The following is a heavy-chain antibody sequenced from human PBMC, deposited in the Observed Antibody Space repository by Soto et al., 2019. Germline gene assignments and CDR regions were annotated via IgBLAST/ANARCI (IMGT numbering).Heavy chain of an antibody. Sequence: GGSLRLSCAASGFTFSSYAMHWVRQAPGKGLEWVAVISYDGSNKYYADSVKGRFTISRDNSKNTLYLQMNSLRAEDTAVYYCARADYDFWSGYFNWGQGTLVTVSS. CDR3: ARADYDFWSGYFN. D-gene: IGHD3-3*01. CDR1: GFTFSSYA. CDR2: ISYDGSNK. J-gene: IGHJ4*02. V-gene: IGHV3-30-3*01.